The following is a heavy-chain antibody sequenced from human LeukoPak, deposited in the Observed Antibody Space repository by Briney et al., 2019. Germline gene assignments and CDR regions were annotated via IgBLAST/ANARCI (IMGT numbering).Heavy chain of an antibody. CDR1: DYTFTSYG. Sequence: ASVKVSCKTSDYTFTSYGISWVRQAPGQGLEWMGWINTYNDNTNYAQKVQGRVTLTTDTSTSTAYMDLRSLRSDDTAVYFCARDRGYGNDGRGAFDIWGQGTMVTVSS. CDR2: INTYNDNT. CDR3: ARDRGYGNDGRGAFDI. V-gene: IGHV1-18*01. J-gene: IGHJ3*02. D-gene: IGHD5-18*01.